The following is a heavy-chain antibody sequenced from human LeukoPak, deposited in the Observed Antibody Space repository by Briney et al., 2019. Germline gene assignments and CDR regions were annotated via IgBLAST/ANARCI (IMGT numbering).Heavy chain of an antibody. J-gene: IGHJ3*01. D-gene: IGHD5-24*01. V-gene: IGHV4-59*11. Sequence: KTSETLSLTCSVSGDSIRSHYCAWIRQPPGKGLEWIGHIYNSATIDYNPSFKSRVTISLDTSKKQFSLKMTSVTALDSAVYYCARGGEGYNDDAFEVWGLGTAVTVSS. CDR1: GDSIRSHY. CDR3: ARGGEGYNDDAFEV. CDR2: IYNSATI.